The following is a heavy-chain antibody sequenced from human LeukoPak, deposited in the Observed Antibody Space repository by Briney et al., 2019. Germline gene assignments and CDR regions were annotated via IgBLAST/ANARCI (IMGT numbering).Heavy chain of an antibody. D-gene: IGHD3-16*01. V-gene: IGHV4-59*08. Sequence: SETLSLTCTVSVGSIGTHYCSWIRQPPGKGLEWIGYISNSGTTNYNPSLKSRLDMSVDTSKNQFSLKLSSVTAADTAVYYCARHLGLARGSNWLDPWGQEPWSSSPQ. J-gene: IGHJ5*02. CDR2: ISNSGTT. CDR1: VGSIGTHY. CDR3: ARHLGLARGSNWLDP.